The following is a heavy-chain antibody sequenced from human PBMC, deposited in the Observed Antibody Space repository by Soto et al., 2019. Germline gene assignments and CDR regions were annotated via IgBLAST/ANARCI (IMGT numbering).Heavy chain of an antibody. CDR2: ISAYNGNT. D-gene: IGHD5-12*01. J-gene: IGHJ6*02. Sequence: QVQLVQSGAEVKKPGASVKVSCKASGYTFTSYGISWVRQAPGQGLEWMGWISAYNGNTNYAQKLQGRVTMTTDTSTSTAYMELRSLRSDDTAVYYCARFSAHISGYSGYDYYYYYGMDVWGQGTTVTVSS. V-gene: IGHV1-18*01. CDR1: GYTFTSYG. CDR3: ARFSAHISGYSGYDYYYYYGMDV.